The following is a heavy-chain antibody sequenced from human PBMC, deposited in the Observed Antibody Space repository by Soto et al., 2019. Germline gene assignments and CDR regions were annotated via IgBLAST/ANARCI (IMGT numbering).Heavy chain of an antibody. CDR3: GKISSPGDYAY. J-gene: IGHJ4*02. Sequence: SETMSLPCTVSGASIRGLCWSRIRQSPGKGLDYIGYIYNGNTNYNPSLNSRVTISVDTSKNHFSLKLNSVTAADTAVYYCGKISSPGDYAYWGQGTLVTVSS. CDR1: GASIRGLC. V-gene: IGHV4-59*08. D-gene: IGHD3-16*01. CDR2: IYNGNT.